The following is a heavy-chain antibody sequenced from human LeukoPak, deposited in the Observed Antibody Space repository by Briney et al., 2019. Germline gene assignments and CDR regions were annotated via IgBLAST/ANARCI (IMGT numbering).Heavy chain of an antibody. D-gene: IGHD3-3*01. V-gene: IGHV3-21*01. Sequence: SGGSLRLSCAASGFTFSSYSMNWVRQAPGKGVEWVSSISSSSSYIYYADSVKGRFTISRDNAKNSLYLQMNSLRAEDTAVYYCAREGTSYYDFWSGYYYNWFDPWGQGTLVTVSS. CDR1: GFTFSSYS. CDR3: AREGTSYYDFWSGYYYNWFDP. CDR2: ISSSSSYI. J-gene: IGHJ5*02.